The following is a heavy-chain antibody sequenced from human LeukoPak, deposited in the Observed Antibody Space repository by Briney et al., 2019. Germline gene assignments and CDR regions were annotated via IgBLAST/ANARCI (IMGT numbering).Heavy chain of an antibody. CDR1: GYSISSGYY. V-gene: IGHV4-38-2*02. CDR3: ARGYSAWQGDAFDI. Sequence: ASETLSLTCTVSGYSISSGYYWGWIRQPPGKGLEWIGSIYHSGSTYYNPSLKSRVTISVDTSKNQFSLKLSSVTAADTAVYYCARGYSAWQGDAFDIWGQGTMVTVYS. J-gene: IGHJ3*02. D-gene: IGHD3-16*02. CDR2: IYHSGST.